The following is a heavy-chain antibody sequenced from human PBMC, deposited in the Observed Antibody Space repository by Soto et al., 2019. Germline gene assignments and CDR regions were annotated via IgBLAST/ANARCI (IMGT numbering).Heavy chain of an antibody. CDR1: GYTFTSYG. V-gene: IGHV1-18*04. J-gene: IGHJ6*01. Sequence: ASVKVSCKASGYTFTSYGISWVRQAPGQGLEWMGWISAYNGNTNYAQKVQGRVTMTIDTPTSTAYMDLGSLRSDDTAVYYCARDFSGWSLVGYYYYGMDVWGQGTTVTVSS. CDR3: ARDFSGWSLVGYYYYGMDV. D-gene: IGHD6-19*01. CDR2: ISAYNGNT.